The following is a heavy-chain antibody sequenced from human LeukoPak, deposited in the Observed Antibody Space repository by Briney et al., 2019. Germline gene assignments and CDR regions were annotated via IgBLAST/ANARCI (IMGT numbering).Heavy chain of an antibody. Sequence: ASVKVSCKASGYTFTGSYMHWVRQAPGQGLEWMGWINPNSGDTNYAQKFQGRVTMTSDTSISTVYMELNSLRSDDTAVFYCARGPTGRLDHWGQGTLATVSS. CDR3: ARGPTGRLDH. V-gene: IGHV1-2*02. CDR1: GYTFTGSY. CDR2: INPNSGDT. J-gene: IGHJ4*02. D-gene: IGHD1-14*01.